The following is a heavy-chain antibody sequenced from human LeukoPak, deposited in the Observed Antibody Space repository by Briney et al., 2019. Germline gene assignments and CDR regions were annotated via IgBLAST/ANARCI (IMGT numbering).Heavy chain of an antibody. CDR2: ISAYNGNT. CDR1: GYTFTSYG. V-gene: IGHV1-18*01. D-gene: IGHD2-15*01. Sequence: ASVKVSCKASGYTFTSYGISWARQAPGQGLEWMGWISAYNGNTNYAQKLQGRVTMTTDTSTSTAYMELRSLRSDDTAVYYCARARREPRGGYYFDYWGQGTLVTVSS. J-gene: IGHJ4*02. CDR3: ARARREPRGGYYFDY.